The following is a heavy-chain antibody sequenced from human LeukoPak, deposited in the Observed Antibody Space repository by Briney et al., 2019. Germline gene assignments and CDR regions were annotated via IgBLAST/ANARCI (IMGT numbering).Heavy chain of an antibody. CDR1: GFTFSSYW. D-gene: IGHD1-26*01. J-gene: IGHJ4*02. CDR2: IRYGGNDE. Sequence: PGGSLRLSCAASGFTFSSYWMHWVRQAPGKGLEWVAFIRYGGNDERYADSVKGRFTISRDNSKNTLYLQMSSLRAEDTAVYYCAKDRSESYFYFDFWGQGTLVTVSS. CDR3: AKDRSESYFYFDF. V-gene: IGHV3-30*02.